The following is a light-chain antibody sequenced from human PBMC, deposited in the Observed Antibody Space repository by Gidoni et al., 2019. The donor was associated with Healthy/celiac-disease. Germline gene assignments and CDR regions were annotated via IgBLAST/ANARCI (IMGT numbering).Light chain of an antibody. Sequence: EIVLTQSPATLSLSPGERSTLSCRSSPSVSSYLAWYQQKPGQAPRLLIYDASNRATGIPARFSGSGSGTDVTLTISSLEPEDFAVYYCQQLSNWPSFXHXTRLEIK. CDR2: DAS. CDR3: QQLSNWPS. CDR1: PSVSSY. J-gene: IGKJ5*01. V-gene: IGKV3-11*01.